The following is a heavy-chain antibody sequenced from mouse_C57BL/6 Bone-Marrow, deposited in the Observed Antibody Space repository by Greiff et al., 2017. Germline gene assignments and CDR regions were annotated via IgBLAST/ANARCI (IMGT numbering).Heavy chain of an antibody. V-gene: IGHV3-6*01. CDR2: ISYDGSN. CDR1: GYSITSGYY. J-gene: IGHJ4*01. D-gene: IGHD1-1*01. CDR3: ARGHGSPYYYAMDY. Sequence: VQLKESGPGLVKPSQSLSLTCSVTGYSITSGYYWNWIRQFPGNKLEWMGYISYDGSNNYNPSLKNRISITRDTSKNQFFLKLNSVTTEDTATYYCARGHGSPYYYAMDYWGQGTSVTVSS.